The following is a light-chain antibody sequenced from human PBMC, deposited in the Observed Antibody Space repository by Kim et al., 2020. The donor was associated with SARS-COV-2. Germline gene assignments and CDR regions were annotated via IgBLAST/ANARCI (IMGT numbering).Light chain of an antibody. Sequence: QSVLTQPPSVSAAPGQKVTISCSGSSSNIGKNYVSWYQQLPGTAPKFLIYDDNKRPSGIPDRFSGSKSGTSATLGITGLQTGDEADYYCGTWDSSLNTVICGGGTKLTVL. V-gene: IGLV1-51*01. J-gene: IGLJ2*01. CDR2: DDN. CDR1: SSNIGKNY. CDR3: GTWDSSLNTVI.